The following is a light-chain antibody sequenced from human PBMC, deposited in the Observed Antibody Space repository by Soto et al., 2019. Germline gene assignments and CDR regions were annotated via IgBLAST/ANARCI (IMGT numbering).Light chain of an antibody. CDR1: SSNIGAGYD. CDR2: ANS. CDR3: QSYDSSLIVSKV. V-gene: IGLV1-40*01. J-gene: IGLJ1*01. Sequence: SVLTQPPSVSGAPGQRVTISCSGSSSNIGAGYDVQWYRQFPGTAPKLIIYANSDRPSGVPDRFSGSKSGTSASLAITGLQAEDEADYYCQSYDSSLIVSKVFGTGTKVTVL.